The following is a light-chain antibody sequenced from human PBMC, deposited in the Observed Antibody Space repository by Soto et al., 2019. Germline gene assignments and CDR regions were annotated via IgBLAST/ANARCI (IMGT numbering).Light chain of an antibody. CDR1: SSDVGGYNY. CDR3: GSYAGSNNLGV. V-gene: IGLV2-8*01. Sequence: QSALTQPPSASGSPGQSVTISCTGTSSDVGGYNYVSWYQQHPGKAPKLIIYEVNKRPSGVPDRFSGSKSGNTASLTVSGLQAEYEAEYHCGSYAGSNNLGVFGGGTKLTVL. CDR2: EVN. J-gene: IGLJ2*01.